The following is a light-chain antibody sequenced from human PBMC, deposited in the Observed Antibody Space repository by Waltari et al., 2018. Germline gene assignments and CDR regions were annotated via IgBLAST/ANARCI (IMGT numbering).Light chain of an antibody. CDR3: VLYLGSDTWV. V-gene: IGLV8-61*01. Sequence: QTVVTQEPSFSVSPGGTVTLTCGLTSGSVSTNYYPSWYQQTPGQAPRALIYNTYSRSSGVPDRFSGSILGNKAALTITGAQADDESDYYCVLYLGSDTWVFGGGTKLTVL. CDR1: SGSVSTNYY. CDR2: NTY. J-gene: IGLJ3*02.